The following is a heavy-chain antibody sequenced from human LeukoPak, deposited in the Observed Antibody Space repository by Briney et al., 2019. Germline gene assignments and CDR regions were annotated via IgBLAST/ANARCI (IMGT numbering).Heavy chain of an antibody. CDR1: GYTRTELS. Sequence: ASVKVSCKISGYTRTELSMHWVRQAPGKGLEWMGGFDPEDGETIYAQKFQGRVTMTGDTSTDTAYMELSSLRSEDTAVYYCATDGLRFGYCTNGVCFDYWGQGTLVTVSS. J-gene: IGHJ4*02. CDR3: ATDGLRFGYCTNGVCFDY. CDR2: FDPEDGET. V-gene: IGHV1-24*01. D-gene: IGHD2-8*01.